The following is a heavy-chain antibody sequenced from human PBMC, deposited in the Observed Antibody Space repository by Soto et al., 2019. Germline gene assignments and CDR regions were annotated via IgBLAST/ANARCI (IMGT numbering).Heavy chain of an antibody. Sequence: EVQVVESGGGLVQPGGSLRLSCAASGFSFSSYGMHWVRQAPGKGLVWVSRINGDGSIRNYADSVKGRFTISRDNAKNTVYLQMNSLTAEDTAVYYCARGTGYYWGQGILVTVSS. CDR1: GFSFSSYG. J-gene: IGHJ4*02. D-gene: IGHD1-1*01. V-gene: IGHV3-74*01. CDR3: ARGTGYY. CDR2: INGDGSIR.